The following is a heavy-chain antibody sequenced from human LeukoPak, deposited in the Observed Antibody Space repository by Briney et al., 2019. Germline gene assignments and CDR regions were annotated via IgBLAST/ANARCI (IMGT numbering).Heavy chain of an antibody. Sequence: QPGRSLRLSCAASGFTFSSYGMHWVRQAPGKGLEWVAVISYDGSNKYYADSVKGRFTISRDNSKNTLHLQMNSLRAEDTAVYYCAKDGGPYSRPGAVADNWGQGTLVTVSS. CDR1: GFTFSSYG. CDR2: ISYDGSNK. CDR3: AKDGGPYSRPGAVADN. V-gene: IGHV3-30*18. J-gene: IGHJ4*02. D-gene: IGHD6-19*01.